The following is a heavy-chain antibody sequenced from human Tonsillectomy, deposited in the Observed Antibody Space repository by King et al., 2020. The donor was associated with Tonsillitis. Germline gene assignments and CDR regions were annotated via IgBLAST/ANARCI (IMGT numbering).Heavy chain of an antibody. CDR1: GGSISTYY. Sequence: VQLQESGPGLVKPSETLSLTCTVSGGSISTYYWSWIRQTPGKGLEWRGYIYYSESTNYNPSLKSRVTISLDTSKNQFSLKLSSVTAADTAVYSCARVAGTYGGFGQLYFDYWGQGTLVTVSS. V-gene: IGHV4-59*01. CDR3: ARVAGTYGGFGQLYFDY. D-gene: IGHD2-8*01. J-gene: IGHJ4*02. CDR2: IYYSEST.